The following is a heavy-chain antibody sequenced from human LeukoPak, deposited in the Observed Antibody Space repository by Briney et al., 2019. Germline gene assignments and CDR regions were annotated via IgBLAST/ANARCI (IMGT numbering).Heavy chain of an antibody. Sequence: PSETLSLTCTVSGGSISSYYWSWIRQPPGKGLEWIGYIYYSGSTNYNPSLKSRVTISVDTSKNQFSLKLSSVTAADTAVYYCARECRYYDFWSGPNYYYYGMDGWGQGTKVTVSS. D-gene: IGHD3-3*01. J-gene: IGHJ6*02. CDR1: GGSISSYY. V-gene: IGHV4-59*01. CDR2: IYYSGST. CDR3: ARECRYYDFWSGPNYYYYGMDG.